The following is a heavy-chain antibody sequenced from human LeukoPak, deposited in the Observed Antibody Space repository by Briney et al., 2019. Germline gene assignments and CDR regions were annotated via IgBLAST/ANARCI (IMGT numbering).Heavy chain of an antibody. CDR3: AKDPYIRYSSSWYYFDY. J-gene: IGHJ4*02. D-gene: IGHD6-13*01. CDR1: GFTFSSYA. V-gene: IGHV3-23*01. CDR2: ISGSGGST. Sequence: GGSLRLSCAASGFTFSSYAMSWVRQAPGQGLEWVSTISGSGGSTYYADSVKGRFTISRDNSKNTLYLQMNSLRAEDTAVYYCAKDPYIRYSSSWYYFDYWGQGTLVTVSS.